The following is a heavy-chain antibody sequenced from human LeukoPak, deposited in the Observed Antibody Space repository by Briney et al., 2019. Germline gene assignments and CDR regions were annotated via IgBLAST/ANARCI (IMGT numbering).Heavy chain of an antibody. V-gene: IGHV3-74*01. D-gene: IGHD2-15*01. CDR2: INSDGSST. Sequence: GGSLRLSCAASGFTFSSYWMHWVRHAPGKGLVWVSRINSDGSSTSYADSVKGRFTISRDNAKNTLYLQMNSLRAEDTAVYYCAKDHNGFVVVVSDSDAFDIWGQGTMVTVSS. CDR1: GFTFSSYW. CDR3: AKDHNGFVVVVSDSDAFDI. J-gene: IGHJ3*02.